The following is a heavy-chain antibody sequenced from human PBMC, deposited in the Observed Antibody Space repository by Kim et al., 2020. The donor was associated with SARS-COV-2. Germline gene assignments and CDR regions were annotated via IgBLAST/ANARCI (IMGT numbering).Heavy chain of an antibody. D-gene: IGHD6-13*01. CDR3: VRQIGYSSRTRDY. CDR2: ISSDGGST. Sequence: GSLRLSCSASGFTFSNYAMHWVRQAPGKGLEYVSTISSDGGSTYYADSMKGRFTISRDNSKNTLSLQMSSLRAEDTAVYYCVRQIGYSSRTRDYWGQGTLVTVSS. J-gene: IGHJ4*02. CDR1: GFTFSNYA. V-gene: IGHV3-64D*06.